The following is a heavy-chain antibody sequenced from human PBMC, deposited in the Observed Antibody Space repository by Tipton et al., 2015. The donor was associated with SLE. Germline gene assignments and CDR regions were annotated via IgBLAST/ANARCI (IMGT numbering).Heavy chain of an antibody. CDR1: GGSISSETSY. J-gene: IGHJ6*03. CDR3: ARGDYGRPEGFIGRGVAPSVTYYYYMDV. CDR2: IYTSGNT. D-gene: IGHD4/OR15-4a*01. Sequence: TLSLTCTVSGGSISSETSYWSWIRQPAGKGLEWIGRIYTSGNTNYNPSLKSRVTISVDTSKNQFSLRLSSVTAADTAIYYCARGDYGRPEGFIGRGVAPSVTYYYYMDVWGKGTTVTVS. V-gene: IGHV4-61*02.